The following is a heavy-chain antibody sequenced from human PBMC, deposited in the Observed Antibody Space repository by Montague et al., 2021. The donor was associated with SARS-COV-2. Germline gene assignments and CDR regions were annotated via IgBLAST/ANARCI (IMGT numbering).Heavy chain of an antibody. CDR3: ARAQNTCFIANCVNYFEV. CDR2: IYYSGTA. V-gene: IGHV4-59*01. CDR1: GGSISPFD. Sequence: SETLSLTCTVSGGSISPFDWSWIRQSPERGLEWIGTIYYSGTANYNPSLMGRLAMSLQTSQKQFSLKLRSVTAADTAVYYCARAQNTCFIANCVNYFEVWGLGALVTVSS. D-gene: IGHD1-1*01. J-gene: IGHJ4*02.